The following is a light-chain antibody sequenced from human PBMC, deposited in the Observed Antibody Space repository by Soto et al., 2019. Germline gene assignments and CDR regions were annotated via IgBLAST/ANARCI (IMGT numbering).Light chain of an antibody. CDR1: QSVSSTY. CDR2: GAS. Sequence: EIVLTQSPGTLSLSPGERATLSCRASQSVSSTYLAWYQQKPGQAPRLLIYGASTRPTGIPARFSGSGSGTEFTLTISSLQSEDFAVYYCQQYNNWPLFGQGTKVDIK. V-gene: IGKV3D-15*01. J-gene: IGKJ1*01. CDR3: QQYNNWPL.